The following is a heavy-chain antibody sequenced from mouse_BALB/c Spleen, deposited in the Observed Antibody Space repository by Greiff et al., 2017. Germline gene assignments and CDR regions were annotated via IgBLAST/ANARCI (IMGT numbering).Heavy chain of an antibody. CDR3: ARDRHGGFAY. CDR2: IDPANGNT. J-gene: IGHJ3*01. D-gene: IGHD3-2*01. CDR1: GFNIKDTY. V-gene: IGHV14-3*02. Sequence: VQLQQSGAELVKPGASVKLSCTASGFNIKDTYMHWVKQRPEQALEWIGRIDPANGNTKYDPKFQGKATITADTSSNTTYLQLSSLTSEDTAVYYCARDRHGGFAYWGQGTLVTVSA.